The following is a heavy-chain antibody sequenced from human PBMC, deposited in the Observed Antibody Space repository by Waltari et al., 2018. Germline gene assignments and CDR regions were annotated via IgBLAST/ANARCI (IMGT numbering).Heavy chain of an antibody. Sequence: QAPGKGLEWVAYIRYDGNTKYCADSVKGRFTISRDNSKNTLYLQMNSLRGEDTAVYYCAKKIGNYDYFDYWGQGTLVTVSS. CDR2: IRYDGNTK. V-gene: IGHV3-30*02. CDR3: AKKIGNYDYFDY. J-gene: IGHJ4*02. D-gene: IGHD1-7*01.